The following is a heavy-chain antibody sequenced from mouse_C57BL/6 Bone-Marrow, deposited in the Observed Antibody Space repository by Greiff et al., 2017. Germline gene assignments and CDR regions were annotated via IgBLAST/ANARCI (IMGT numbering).Heavy chain of an antibody. CDR1: GYTFTSYW. J-gene: IGHJ3*01. V-gene: IGHV1-7*01. CDR2: INPSSGYT. Sequence: VQLQQSGAELAKPGASVKLSCKASGYTFTSYWMHWVKQRPGQGLEWIGYINPSSGYTTYNQKFKDKATLTADKSSRTAYMKLSSLTYEDAAVYYCARGIYYYGSSPFAYWGQGTLVTVSA. CDR3: ARGIYYYGSSPFAY. D-gene: IGHD1-1*01.